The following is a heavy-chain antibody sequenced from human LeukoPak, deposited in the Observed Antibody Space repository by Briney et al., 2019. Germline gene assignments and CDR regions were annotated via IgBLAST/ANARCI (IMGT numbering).Heavy chain of an antibody. CDR2: IYTSGST. CDR3: ARDRFLEWLLPSFDY. Sequence: ASETLSLTCTVSGGSISSYYWSWIRQPAGKGLEXXXRIYTSGSTNYNPSLKSRVTMSVDTSKNQFSLKLSSVTAADTAVYYCARDRFLEWLLPSFDYWGQGTLVTVSS. V-gene: IGHV4-4*07. J-gene: IGHJ4*02. D-gene: IGHD3-3*01. CDR1: GGSISSYY.